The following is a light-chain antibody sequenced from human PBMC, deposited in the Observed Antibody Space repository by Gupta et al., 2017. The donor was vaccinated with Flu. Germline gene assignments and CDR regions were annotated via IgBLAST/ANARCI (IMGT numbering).Light chain of an antibody. CDR3: WSSGGGSTVV. CDR2: EVD. CDR1: SSDVGVLDL. J-gene: IGLJ3*02. Sequence: SITITCTGTSSDVGVLDLVSWYQQHPGKEPILLIYEVDKRPSGVSHRCSGAKSGNTASLPISGLQTDDEGDDYCWSSGGGSTVVCGGGTKLTVL. V-gene: IGLV2-23*02.